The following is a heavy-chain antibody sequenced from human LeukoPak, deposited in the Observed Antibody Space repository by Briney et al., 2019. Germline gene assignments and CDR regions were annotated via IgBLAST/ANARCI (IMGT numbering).Heavy chain of an antibody. Sequence: GESLKISCETSGYIFTTYWIGWVRQMPGKGLEWMGIIYPPDSYTTYSPSFQGHVTISVDKSISTAYLQWSSLKASDTAMYYCVRITEFWSFDIWGQATMVTVSS. CDR3: VRITEFWSFDI. CDR2: IYPPDSYT. CDR1: GYIFTTYW. V-gene: IGHV5-51*01. D-gene: IGHD2-8*02. J-gene: IGHJ3*02.